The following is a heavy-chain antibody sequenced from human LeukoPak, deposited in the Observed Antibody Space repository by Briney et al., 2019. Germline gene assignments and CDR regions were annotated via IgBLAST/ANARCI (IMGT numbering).Heavy chain of an antibody. CDR3: ARGPGYSNYVFYFDY. V-gene: IGHV4-59*01. CDR1: GGSISSYY. Sequence: SSETLSLTCTVSGGSISSYYWSWVRQPPGKGLEWIGYIYYSGSTDYNPSLKSRVTISVDTSKNQFSLKLSSVTAADTAVYYCARGPGYSNYVFYFDYWSQGTLVTVSS. D-gene: IGHD4-11*01. J-gene: IGHJ4*02. CDR2: IYYSGST.